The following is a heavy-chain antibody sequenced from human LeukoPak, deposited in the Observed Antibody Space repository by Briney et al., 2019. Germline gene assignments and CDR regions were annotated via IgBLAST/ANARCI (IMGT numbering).Heavy chain of an antibody. Sequence: SETLSLTCTVYGGSFTSYYWTWIRQSPGKGLEWIGEINHSGSTNYNPSLKSRVTISVDTSKNQISLNLTPVTAADTAIFYCARGKGSGWSSTRFDPWGQGTLVTVSS. J-gene: IGHJ5*02. CDR1: GGSFTSYY. CDR2: INHSGST. CDR3: ARGKGSGWSSTRFDP. D-gene: IGHD6-19*01. V-gene: IGHV4-34*01.